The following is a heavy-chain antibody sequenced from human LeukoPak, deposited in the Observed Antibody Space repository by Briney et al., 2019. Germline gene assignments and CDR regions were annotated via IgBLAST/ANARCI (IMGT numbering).Heavy chain of an antibody. D-gene: IGHD4-23*01. CDR1: GGSISSYY. J-gene: IGHJ1*01. V-gene: IGHV4-59*08. Sequence: SETLCLTCTVSGGSISSYYWSWIRQPPGKGLEWIGYIYYSGSTNYNPSLKSRVTISVDTSKNQFSLKLSSVTAADTAAYYCARRDYGVNSGEYFQQWG. CDR2: IYYSGST. CDR3: ARRDYGVNSGEYFQQ.